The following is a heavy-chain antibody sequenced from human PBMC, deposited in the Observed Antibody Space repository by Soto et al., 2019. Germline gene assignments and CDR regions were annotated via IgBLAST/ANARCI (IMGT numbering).Heavy chain of an antibody. CDR1: GYTFTSYG. CDR2: INPNSGGT. D-gene: IGHD3-10*01. J-gene: IGHJ6*02. Sequence: GASVKVSCKASGYTFTSYGISWVRQAPGQGLEWMGWINPNSGGTNYAQKFQGWVTMTRDTSISTAYMELSRLRSDDTAVYYCAREAIPIDRPWLGELFYYYYGMDVWGQGTTVTVSS. CDR3: AREAIPIDRPWLGELFYYYYGMDV. V-gene: IGHV1-2*04.